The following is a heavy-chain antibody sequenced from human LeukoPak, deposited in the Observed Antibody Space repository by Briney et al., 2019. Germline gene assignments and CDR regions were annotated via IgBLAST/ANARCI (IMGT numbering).Heavy chain of an antibody. V-gene: IGHV1-69*11. Sequence: SVKVSCKASGGTFNTYSINWVRQAPGQGFEWMGRIIAILSQANYAQKFQGRVSITADESTTTAYLELRSLRSEDTAVYYCATGGGYVDAFDIWGQGTMVTVSS. CDR1: GGTFNTYS. J-gene: IGHJ3*02. D-gene: IGHD5-12*01. CDR3: ATGGGYVDAFDI. CDR2: IIAILSQA.